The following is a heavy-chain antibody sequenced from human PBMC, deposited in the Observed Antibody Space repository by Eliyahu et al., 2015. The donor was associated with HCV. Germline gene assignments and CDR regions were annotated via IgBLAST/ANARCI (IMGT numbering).Heavy chain of an antibody. CDR1: GFSVSNNY. J-gene: IGHJ5*02. D-gene: IGHD2-2*01. CDR2: IYSGGLT. Sequence: EVQLVESGGGLIQPGGSLXLSCAXSGFSVSNNYMSWVRQPPGKGLEWVSIIYSGGLTYYADSVKGRFAISRDNSQNTLYLQMNSLRAEDTAVYYCARDPSPSPPAGGWFDPWGQGTLVTVSS. V-gene: IGHV3-53*01. CDR3: ARDPSPSPPAGGWFDP.